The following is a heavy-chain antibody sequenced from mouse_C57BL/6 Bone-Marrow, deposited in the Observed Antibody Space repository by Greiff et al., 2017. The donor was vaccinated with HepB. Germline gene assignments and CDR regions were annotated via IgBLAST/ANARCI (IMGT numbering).Heavy chain of an antibody. Sequence: VQLQQSGAELVKPGASVKMSCKASGYTFTSYWITWVKQRPGQGLEWIGDIYPGSGNTNYNEKFKSKGTLTVDTSSSTAYMQLSSLTSEDSAVYNCARSGWLLPYFDYWGQGTTLTVSS. CDR1: GYTFTSYW. V-gene: IGHV1-55*01. D-gene: IGHD2-3*01. CDR2: IYPGSGNT. J-gene: IGHJ2*01. CDR3: ARSGWLLPYFDY.